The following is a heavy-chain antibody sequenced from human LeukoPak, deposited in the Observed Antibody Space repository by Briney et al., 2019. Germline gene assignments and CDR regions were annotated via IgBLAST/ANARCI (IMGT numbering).Heavy chain of an antibody. CDR3: ARHGGLRPFDY. J-gene: IGHJ4*02. V-gene: IGHV3-48*03. CDR2: ISSSGSTI. Sequence: AGGSLRLSCAASGFTFSSYEMNWVRQAPGKGLEWVSYISSSGSTIYYADSVKGRFTISRDNSKNTLYLQMNSLRADDTAVYYCARHGGLRPFDYWGQGTLVTVSS. CDR1: GFTFSSYE. D-gene: IGHD5-12*01.